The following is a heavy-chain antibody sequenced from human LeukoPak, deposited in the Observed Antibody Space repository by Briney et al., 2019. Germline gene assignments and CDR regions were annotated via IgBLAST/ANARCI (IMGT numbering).Heavy chain of an antibody. Sequence: ASVKVPCKASGYTFTGYYLHWVRQAPGQGLEWMGWINPNSGGTNYAQKFQGSVTMTRDTSISTAYMELSRLRSDDTAVYYCARGYCSSTSCNDAFDIRGQGTMVTVSS. CDR1: GYTFTGYY. CDR3: ARGYCSSTSCNDAFDI. J-gene: IGHJ3*02. D-gene: IGHD2-2*01. V-gene: IGHV1-2*02. CDR2: INPNSGGT.